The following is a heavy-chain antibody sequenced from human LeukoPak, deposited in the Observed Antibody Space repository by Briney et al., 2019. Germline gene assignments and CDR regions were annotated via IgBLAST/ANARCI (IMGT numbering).Heavy chain of an antibody. CDR1: GGSISTYH. CDR2: LFSSVST. D-gene: IGHD6-6*01. J-gene: IGHJ4*02. V-gene: IGHV4-4*09. Sequence: SESLSLTCSVPGGSISTYHWGWIRQPPGKGLGWIGYLFSSVSTNYNTSLKRRVTLSFETSKNPSSLQRSSVTAAATAVYYFPRHGGSSFKNWGQGTLITVSS. CDR3: PRHGGSSFKN.